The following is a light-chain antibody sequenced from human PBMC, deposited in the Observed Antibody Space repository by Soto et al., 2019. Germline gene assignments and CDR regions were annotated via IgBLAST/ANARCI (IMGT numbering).Light chain of an antibody. Sequence: QSALTQPASVSGSPGQSITISCTGTSSDAGSYNLVSWYQQHPGKAPKLMFYEGSKRPSGVSNRFSGSKSGNTASLTISGLQAEDEADYYCCSYAGSSTWVFGGGTKVTVL. V-gene: IGLV2-23*01. CDR2: EGS. J-gene: IGLJ3*02. CDR3: CSYAGSSTWV. CDR1: SSDAGSYNL.